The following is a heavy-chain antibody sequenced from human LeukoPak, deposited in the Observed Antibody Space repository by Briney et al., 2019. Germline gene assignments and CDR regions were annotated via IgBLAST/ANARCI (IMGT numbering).Heavy chain of an antibody. Sequence: GGSLRLSCAASGFTFSSYGMHWVRQAPGKGLEWVAVISFGGSSNYYADSVKGRFTISRDNSKNTLYLQMNSLRAEDTAEYYCAKDRTYYDLLTGSFDYWGQGTLVTVSS. J-gene: IGHJ4*02. CDR3: AKDRTYYDLLTGSFDY. CDR2: ISFGGSSN. CDR1: GFTFSSYG. V-gene: IGHV3-30*18. D-gene: IGHD3-9*01.